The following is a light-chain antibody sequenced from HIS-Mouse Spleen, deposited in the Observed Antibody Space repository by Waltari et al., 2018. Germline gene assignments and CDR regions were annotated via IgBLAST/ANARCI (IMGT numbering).Light chain of an antibody. CDR1: SSDVGRYNL. J-gene: IGLJ3*02. CDR3: CSYAGSSTWV. CDR2: EGS. Sequence: QSALTQPASVSGSPGQSTPISCTGTSSDVGRYNLVPWYQQHPGKAPKLMIYEGSKRPSGVSNRFSGSKSGNTASLTISGLQAEDEADYYCCSYAGSSTWVFGGGTKLTVL. V-gene: IGLV2-23*01.